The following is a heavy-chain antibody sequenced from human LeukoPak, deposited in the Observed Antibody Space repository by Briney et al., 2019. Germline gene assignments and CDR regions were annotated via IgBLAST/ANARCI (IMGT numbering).Heavy chain of an antibody. J-gene: IGHJ5*02. CDR2: IYYSGST. CDR3: ARGLGRWLQLRWFDP. D-gene: IGHD5-24*01. V-gene: IGHV4-61*01. Sequence: SETLSLTCTVSGGSVSSGSYYWSWIRQPPGKGLEWIGYIYYSGSTNYNPSLKSRVTISVDRSKNQFSLKLSSVTAADTAVYYCARGLGRWLQLRWFDPWGQGTLVTVSS. CDR1: GGSVSSGSYY.